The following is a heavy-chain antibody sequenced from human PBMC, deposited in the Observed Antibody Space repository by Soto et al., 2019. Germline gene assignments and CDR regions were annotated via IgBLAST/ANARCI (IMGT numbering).Heavy chain of an antibody. J-gene: IGHJ6*02. V-gene: IGHV4-34*01. CDR1: GGSFNVYY. D-gene: IGHD6-13*01. CDR3: ARGEQLVVYGMDV. Sequence: TSETLSLPSAVYGGSFNVYYWSWIRQPPGKGLEWIGEINHSGSTNYNPSLKSRVTISVDTSKNQFSLKLSSVTAADTAVYYCARGEQLVVYGMDVWGQGTTVTVSS. CDR2: INHSGST.